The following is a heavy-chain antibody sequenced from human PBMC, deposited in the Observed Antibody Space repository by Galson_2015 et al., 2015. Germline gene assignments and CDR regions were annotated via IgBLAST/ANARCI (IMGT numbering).Heavy chain of an antibody. CDR2: IGTLSDT. CDR3: ARSRPSGWNDGFDF. J-gene: IGHJ3*01. V-gene: IGHV3-13*04. CDR1: GFTFSSYD. Sequence: SLRLSGAASGFTFSSYDMHWVRQITGRGLEWVSAIGTLSDTFYPGSVKGRFTISRENARNSLYLHMNRLRAGDTAVYYCARSRPSGWNDGFDFWGQGTMVTVSS. D-gene: IGHD6-19*01.